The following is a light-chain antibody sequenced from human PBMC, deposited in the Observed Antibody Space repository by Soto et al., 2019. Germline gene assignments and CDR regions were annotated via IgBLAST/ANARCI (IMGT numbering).Light chain of an antibody. Sequence: EIVLTQSPATLSALPGDRVTLSCRASQALNTRLAWYQHKPGQAPRLLIYLTSNRAAGVPARFSAWGSETDFTLTISDVEPEDFAVYSCHQRQSWPRTFGQGTKVELK. CDR2: LTS. V-gene: IGKV3-11*01. CDR3: HQRQSWPRT. CDR1: QALNTR. J-gene: IGKJ1*01.